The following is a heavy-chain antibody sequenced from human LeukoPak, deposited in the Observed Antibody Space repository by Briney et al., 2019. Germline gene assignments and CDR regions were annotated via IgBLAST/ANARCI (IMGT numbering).Heavy chain of an antibody. V-gene: IGHV5-51*01. CDR3: AIQWGSGGYDY. J-gene: IGHJ4*02. CDR2: IYPGDSDT. CDR1: GYTFTSYW. D-gene: IGHD1-26*01. Sequence: PGESLKISCKGSGYTFTSYWIGWVRQMPGKGLEWMGIIYPGDSDTRYSPSFQGQVTISTDKSIRTAYLQWSGLKASDTVMYYCAIQWGSGGYDYWGQGTLVTVSS.